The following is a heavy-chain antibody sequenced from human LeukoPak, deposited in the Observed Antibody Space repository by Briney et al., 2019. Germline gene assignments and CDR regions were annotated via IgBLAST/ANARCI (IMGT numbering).Heavy chain of an antibody. CDR1: GFTFSDYY. D-gene: IGHD3-22*01. Sequence: PGGSLRLSCAASGFTFSDYYMSWIRQAPGKGLEWVSYIISSSSTIYYADSVKGRFTISRDNAKNSLYLQMNSLRAEDTAVYYCARHHRGPRMIVVVITLGAFDIWGQGTMVTVSS. J-gene: IGHJ3*02. V-gene: IGHV3-11*04. CDR2: IISSSSTI. CDR3: ARHHRGPRMIVVVITLGAFDI.